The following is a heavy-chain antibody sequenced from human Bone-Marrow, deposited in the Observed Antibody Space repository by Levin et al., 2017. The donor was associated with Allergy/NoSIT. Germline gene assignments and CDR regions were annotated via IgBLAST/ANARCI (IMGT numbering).Heavy chain of an antibody. J-gene: IGHJ4*02. CDR2: ISYDGSQT. CDR3: ARDDTYCSGGYCYPQGCDY. D-gene: IGHD2-15*01. Sequence: PGGSLRLSCAASGFTFSSYAIHWVRQAPGKGLEWVAIISYDGSQTYYADSVKARFIISRDNSNNTLFLQMTSLRPEDTAVYYCARDDTYCSGGYCYPQGCDYWGQGTLVTVSS. V-gene: IGHV3-30-3*01. CDR1: GFTFSSYA.